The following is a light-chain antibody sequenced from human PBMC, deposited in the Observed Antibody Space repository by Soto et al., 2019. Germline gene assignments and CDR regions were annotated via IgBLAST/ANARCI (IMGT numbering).Light chain of an antibody. J-gene: IGKJ5*01. CDR2: AAS. CDR3: QQYENLTT. CDR1: QNINNY. Sequence: DIQMTQSPSSLSASVGDRVTITCQASQNINNYVNWYQQKPGRAPKLLIYAASTLAAGVPSRFRGSGSGTDFTFTISRLQPEDIATYYCQQYENLTTFGQGTRLEIK. V-gene: IGKV1-33*01.